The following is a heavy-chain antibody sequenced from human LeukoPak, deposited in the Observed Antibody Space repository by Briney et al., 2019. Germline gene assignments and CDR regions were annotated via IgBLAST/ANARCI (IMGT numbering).Heavy chain of an antibody. CDR1: GYTFTSYG. CDR2: ISAYNGNT. J-gene: IGHJ5*02. V-gene: IGHV1-18*01. D-gene: IGHD2-15*01. Sequence: VASVKVSCKASGYTFTSYGISWVRQAPGQGLEWMGWISAYNGNTNYAQKLQGRVTMTTDTSTSTAYMELRSLRSDDTAVYYCARVYCSGGSCPGKAWGQGTLVTVSS. CDR3: ARVYCSGGSCPGKA.